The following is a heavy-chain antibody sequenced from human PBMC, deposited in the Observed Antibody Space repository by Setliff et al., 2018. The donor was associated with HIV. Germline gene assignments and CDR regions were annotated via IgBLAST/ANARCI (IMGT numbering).Heavy chain of an antibody. J-gene: IGHJ4*02. Sequence: PGGSLRLSCAASGFTFSSYWMSWVRQAPGKGLEWVANIKQDGSEKYYVDSVKGRFTISRDNAKNSLYLQMNSLRAEDTAVYYCARDDNYYDSSGYSVYWGQGTLVTSPQ. CDR1: GFTFSSYW. D-gene: IGHD3-22*01. CDR2: IKQDGSEK. CDR3: ARDDNYYDSSGYSVY. V-gene: IGHV3-7*01.